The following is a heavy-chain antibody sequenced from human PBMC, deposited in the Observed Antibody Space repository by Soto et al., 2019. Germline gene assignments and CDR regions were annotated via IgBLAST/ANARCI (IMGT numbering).Heavy chain of an antibody. Sequence: SETLSLTCTVSGGSISSSSYYWGWIRQPPGKGLEWIGSIYYSGSTYYNPSLKSRVTISVDTSKNQFSLKLSSVTAADTAVYYCARLYHFFRVPYSGSYYGYYYGMDVWGQGTTVTVSS. D-gene: IGHD1-26*01. CDR3: ARLYHFFRVPYSGSYYGYYYGMDV. CDR1: GGSISSSSYY. CDR2: IYYSGST. J-gene: IGHJ6*02. V-gene: IGHV4-39*01.